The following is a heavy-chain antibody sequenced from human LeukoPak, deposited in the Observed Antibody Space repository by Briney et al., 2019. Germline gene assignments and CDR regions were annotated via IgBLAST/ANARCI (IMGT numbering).Heavy chain of an antibody. J-gene: IGHJ4*02. CDR2: IYYSGST. D-gene: IGHD6-6*01. Sequence: SETLSLTCTVSGGSISSYYWSWIRQPPGKGLEWIGYIYYSGSTNYNPSLKSRVTISVDTSKNQFSLKLSSVTAADTAVYYCARVDPDSSSTLEVFDYWGQGTLVTVSS. CDR1: GGSISSYY. V-gene: IGHV4-59*01. CDR3: ARVDPDSSSTLEVFDY.